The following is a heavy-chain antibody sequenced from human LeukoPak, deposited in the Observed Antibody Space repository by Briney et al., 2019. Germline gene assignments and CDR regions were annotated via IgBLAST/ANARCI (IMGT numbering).Heavy chain of an antibody. V-gene: IGHV3-48*01. CDR3: ARGGAARPDY. CDR1: GFAFSTYG. CDR2: ISSSSSTI. Sequence: PGGSLRLSCVASGFAFSTYGINWVRQAPGKGLEWVSYISSSSSTINYADSVKGRFTISRDNAKNSLYLQMNSLRAEDTAVYYCARGGAARPDYWGQGTLVTVSS. D-gene: IGHD6-6*01. J-gene: IGHJ4*02.